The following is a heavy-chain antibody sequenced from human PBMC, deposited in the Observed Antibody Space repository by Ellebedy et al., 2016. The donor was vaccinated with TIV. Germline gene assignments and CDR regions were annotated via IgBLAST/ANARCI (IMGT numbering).Heavy chain of an antibody. CDR2: ISWNSGSI. J-gene: IGHJ5*02. CDR3: AKGLYCSSTSCYQGNWFDP. V-gene: IGHV3-9*01. Sequence: GGSLRLXXAASGFTFDDYAMHWVRQAPGKGLEWVSGISWNSGSIGYADSVKGRFTISRDNAKNSLYLQMNSLRAEDTALYYCAKGLYCSSTSCYQGNWFDPWGQGTLVTVSS. CDR1: GFTFDDYA. D-gene: IGHD2-2*01.